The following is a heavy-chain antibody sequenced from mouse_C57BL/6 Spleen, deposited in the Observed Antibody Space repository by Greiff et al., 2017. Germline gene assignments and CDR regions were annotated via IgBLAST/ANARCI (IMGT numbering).Heavy chain of an antibody. J-gene: IGHJ4*01. Sequence: QVTLKESGPGILQPSQTLSLTCSFSGFSLSTSNMGIGWIRQPSGKGLEWLAHIWWNDDKYYNPSLKSRLTISKDTSNNQVFLEITSVDAADTATCYCAQVGGLDYCYGGDYWGQGTSVTVSS. D-gene: IGHD2-4*01. CDR2: IWWNDDK. CDR1: GFSLSTSNMG. CDR3: AQVGGLDYCYGGDY. V-gene: IGHV8-5*01.